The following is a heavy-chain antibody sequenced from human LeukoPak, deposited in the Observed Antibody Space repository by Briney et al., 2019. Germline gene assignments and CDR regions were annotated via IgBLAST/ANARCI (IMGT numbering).Heavy chain of an antibody. CDR2: ISSSSSYI. D-gene: IGHD6-13*01. CDR3: ARTRSSSSSWYGQFDY. J-gene: IGHJ4*02. V-gene: IGHV3-21*04. Sequence: GGSLRLSCAATGFTLSSYSMNWVRQAPGKGLQWVSSISSSSSYIYYADSVKGRFTISRDNAKKSPYLEMNSLRSEDTAVYYCARTRSSSSSWYGQFDYWGQGTLVTVSS. CDR1: GFTLSSYS.